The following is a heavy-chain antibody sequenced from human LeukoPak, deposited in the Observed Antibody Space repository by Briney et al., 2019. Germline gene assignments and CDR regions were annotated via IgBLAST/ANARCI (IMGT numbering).Heavy chain of an antibody. CDR3: ARVDYGDVNWFDP. V-gene: IGHV4-34*01. CDR2: INHSGST. J-gene: IGHJ5*02. D-gene: IGHD4-17*01. Sequence: SETLSLTCAVYGGSFSGYYWSWIRQPPGKGLEWIGEINHSGSTNYNPSLKSRVTMSVDTSKNQFSLKLSSVTAADTAVYYCARVDYGDVNWFDPWGQGTLVTVSS. CDR1: GGSFSGYY.